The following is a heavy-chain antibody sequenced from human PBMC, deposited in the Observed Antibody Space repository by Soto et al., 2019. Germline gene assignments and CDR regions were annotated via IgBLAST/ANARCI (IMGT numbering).Heavy chain of an antibody. V-gene: IGHV1-18*01. J-gene: IGHJ6*03. CDR2: ISAYNGNT. D-gene: IGHD3-10*01. Sequence: ASVKVSCKASGYTFTSYGLCWVRHAPGQGLEWMGWISAYNGNTNYAQKLQGRVTMTTDTSTSTAYMELRSLRSDDTAVYYCARLFEWFGELLGYYYYYMAVRGKGTTVTVSS. CDR3: ARLFEWFGELLGYYYYYMAV. CDR1: GYTFTSYG.